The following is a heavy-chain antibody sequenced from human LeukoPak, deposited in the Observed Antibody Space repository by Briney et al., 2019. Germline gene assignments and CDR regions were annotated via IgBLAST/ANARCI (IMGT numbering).Heavy chain of an antibody. CDR3: AKVDIAAAVGDY. CDR2: ISGSGGST. V-gene: IGHV3-23*01. Sequence: GGSLRLSCTASGFTFSTYAMSWVRQAPGKGLEWVSAISGSGGSTYYADSVKGRFTISRDNSKNTLYLQMNSLRAEDTAVYYCAKVDIAAAVGDYWGQGTLVTVSS. D-gene: IGHD6-13*01. J-gene: IGHJ4*02. CDR1: GFTFSTYA.